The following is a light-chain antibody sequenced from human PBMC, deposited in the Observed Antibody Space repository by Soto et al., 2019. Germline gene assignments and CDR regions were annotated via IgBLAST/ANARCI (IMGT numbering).Light chain of an antibody. CDR1: QSVRSN. CDR2: GAS. J-gene: IGKJ5*01. Sequence: ETVMTQSPTTLSVSPGERATLSCRASQSVRSNLACYQHKPGQAPRLLIYGASTRATGIAARFSGSGSETEFTPTTSRRHSEDFAVYYCQQYNDWPTFGQGTRLEIK. CDR3: QQYNDWPT. V-gene: IGKV3-15*01.